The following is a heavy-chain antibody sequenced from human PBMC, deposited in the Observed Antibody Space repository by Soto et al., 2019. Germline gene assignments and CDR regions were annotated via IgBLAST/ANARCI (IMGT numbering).Heavy chain of an antibody. CDR3: ARDLGAFNYGSAYFDY. Sequence: GGSLRLSCAPSGFTFSTYGMHWVRQAPGKGLEWVAVIWYDGSNQYYADSVEGRFTISRDNSKNVLYLQMNSLRAEDTAVYYCARDLGAFNYGSAYFDYWGQGTPVTVSS. D-gene: IGHD3-10*01. V-gene: IGHV3-33*01. CDR2: IWYDGSNQ. J-gene: IGHJ4*02. CDR1: GFTFSTYG.